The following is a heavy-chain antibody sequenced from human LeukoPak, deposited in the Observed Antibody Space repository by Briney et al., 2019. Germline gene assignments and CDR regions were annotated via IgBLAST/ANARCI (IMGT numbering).Heavy chain of an antibody. V-gene: IGHV3-30*02. CDR1: GFTFSNYG. CDR3: AGVEYSSSLGGYYYYMDV. Sequence: GGSLRLSCAASGFTFSNYGIHWVRQAPGKGLEWVAFIRYDGSNKYYADSVKGRFTISRDNSKNTLYLQMNSLRAEDTAVYYCAGVEYSSSLGGYYYYMDVWGKGTTVTASS. J-gene: IGHJ6*03. CDR2: IRYDGSNK. D-gene: IGHD6-6*01.